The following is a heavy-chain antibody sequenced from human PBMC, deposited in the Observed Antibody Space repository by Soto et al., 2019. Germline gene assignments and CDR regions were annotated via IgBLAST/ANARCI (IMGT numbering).Heavy chain of an antibody. J-gene: IGHJ4*02. V-gene: IGHV4-59*12. CDR1: GGSISSYY. CDR3: ARDLIPQLTAPYYFDY. Sequence: SETLSLTCTVSGGSISSYYWSWIRQPPGKGLEWIGYIYYSGSTNYNPSLKSRFTISRDNSKNTLYLQMNSLRAEDTAVYYCARDLIPQLTAPYYFDYWGQGTLVTVSS. D-gene: IGHD2-2*01. CDR2: IYYSGST.